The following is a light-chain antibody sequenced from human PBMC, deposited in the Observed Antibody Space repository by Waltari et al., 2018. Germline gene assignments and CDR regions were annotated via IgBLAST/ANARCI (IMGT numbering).Light chain of an antibody. CDR2: GAS. J-gene: IGKJ2*01. CDR3: QQYGSSLYT. V-gene: IGKV3-20*01. Sequence: EIVLTQSPGTLSLSPGERATLSCRASQSVSSSYLAWYQQKPCQAPRLLFYGASSRATGIPDRFSGSGSGTDFTLTISRLEPEDFAVYYCQQYGSSLYTFGQGTKLEIK. CDR1: QSVSSSY.